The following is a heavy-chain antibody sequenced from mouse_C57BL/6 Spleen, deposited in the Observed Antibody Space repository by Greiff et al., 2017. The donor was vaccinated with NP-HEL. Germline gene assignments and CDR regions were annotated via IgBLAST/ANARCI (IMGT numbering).Heavy chain of an antibody. V-gene: IGHV1-72*01. J-gene: IGHJ4*01. Sequence: QVQLKQPGAELVKPGASVKLSCKASGYTFTSYWMHWVKQRPGRGLEWIGRIDPNSGGTKYNEKFKSKATLPVDKPSSTAYMQLSSLTSEDSAVYYCARQPYDAGYYAMDYWGQGTSVTVSS. CDR3: ARQPYDAGYYAMDY. CDR1: GYTFTSYW. CDR2: IDPNSGGT. D-gene: IGHD2-12*01.